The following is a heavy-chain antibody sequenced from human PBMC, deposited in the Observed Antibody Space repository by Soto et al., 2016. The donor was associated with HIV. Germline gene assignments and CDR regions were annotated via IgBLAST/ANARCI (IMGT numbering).Heavy chain of an antibody. D-gene: IGHD3-3*01. CDR2: IYSSGST. CDR3: ARPRREYENNAFDI. CDR1: GFSVSSNY. V-gene: IGHV3-66*04. Sequence: EEQLVESGGGLVQPGGSRRLSCVASGFSVSSNYMSWVRQAPGKGLEWVSIIYSSGSTYYTDSVKGRFTISRDNSKNTLYLQMNRLRAEDTAMYYCARPRREYENNAFDIWGQGTMVTVSS. J-gene: IGHJ3*02.